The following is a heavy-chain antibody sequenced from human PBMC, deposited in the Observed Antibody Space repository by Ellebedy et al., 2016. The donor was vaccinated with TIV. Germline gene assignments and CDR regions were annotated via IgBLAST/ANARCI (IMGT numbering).Heavy chain of an antibody. CDR1: GGSISSSSYF. J-gene: IGHJ4*02. Sequence: SETLSLTXTVSGGSISSSSYFWACIRQPPGKGLEWIGNIYYSGHTYYNPSLKSRVSIFVDTSKNPFALKLSSVTAADTAIYYCARQVVGYYESSRHYHCDDWGQGTLVTVSS. CDR2: IYYSGHT. D-gene: IGHD3-22*01. CDR3: ARQVVGYYESSRHYHCDD. V-gene: IGHV4-39*01.